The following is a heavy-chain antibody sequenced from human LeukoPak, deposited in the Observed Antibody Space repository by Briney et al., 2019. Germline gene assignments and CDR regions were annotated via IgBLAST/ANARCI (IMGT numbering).Heavy chain of an antibody. J-gene: IGHJ4*02. D-gene: IGHD5-12*01. CDR2: VASDGST. CDR3: AKVTVGGYED. Sequence: PGGSLRLSCAASGITVSSYYMSWVRQAPGKGLEWVSVVASDGSTKYADSVKGRFAISRDNSKNTLYLQMNSLRAEDTGVYYCAKVTVGGYEDWGQGTLVTVSS. V-gene: IGHV3-53*01. CDR1: GITVSSYY.